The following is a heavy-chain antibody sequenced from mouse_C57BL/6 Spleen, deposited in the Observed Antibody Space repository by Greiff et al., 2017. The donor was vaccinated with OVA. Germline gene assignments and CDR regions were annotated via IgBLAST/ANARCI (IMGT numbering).Heavy chain of an antibody. D-gene: IGHD1-1*01. CDR2: ISSGSSTI. CDR1: GFTFSDYG. V-gene: IGHV5-17*01. Sequence: EVKLVESGGGLVKPGGSLQLSCAASGFTFSDYGMHWVRQAPEKGLEWVAYISSGSSTIYYADTVKGRFTISRDNAKNTLFLQMSSLWSEDTAMYCCAIEEAGYGSSSYAMDYGGQGTSVTVST. J-gene: IGHJ4*01. CDR3: AIEEAGYGSSSYAMDY.